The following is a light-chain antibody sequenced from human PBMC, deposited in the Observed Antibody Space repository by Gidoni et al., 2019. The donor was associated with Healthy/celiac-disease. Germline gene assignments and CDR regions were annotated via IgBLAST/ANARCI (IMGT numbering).Light chain of an antibody. Sequence: SALTQPASVSGAPGQSTTISCTGTSSDVGSYNLVSWYQQDPGKAPKLMIYEGSKRPSGVSDRFSGSKSANTASLTISGLQAEDEADYYCCSYAGSYVVFGGGTKLTVL. J-gene: IGLJ2*01. CDR2: EGS. CDR3: CSYAGSYVV. CDR1: SSDVGSYNL. V-gene: IGLV2-23*01.